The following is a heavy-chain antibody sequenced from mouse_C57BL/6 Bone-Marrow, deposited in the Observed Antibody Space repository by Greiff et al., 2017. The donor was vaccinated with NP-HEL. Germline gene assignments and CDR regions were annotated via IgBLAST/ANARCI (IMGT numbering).Heavy chain of an antibody. V-gene: IGHV5-2*01. CDR2: INSDGGST. CDR1: EYEFPSHD. Sequence: EVQRVESGGGLVQPGESLKLSCESNEYEFPSHDMSWVRKTPEKRLELVAAINSDGGSTYYPDTMERRFIISRDNTKKTLYLQMRSLRSEDTDLYYCARHQKAYYSNYVPFAYWGQGTLVTVSA. CDR3: ARHQKAYYSNYVPFAY. D-gene: IGHD2-5*01. J-gene: IGHJ3*01.